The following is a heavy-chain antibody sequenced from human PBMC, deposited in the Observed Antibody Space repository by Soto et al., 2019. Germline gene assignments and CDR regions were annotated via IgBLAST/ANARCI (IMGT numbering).Heavy chain of an antibody. D-gene: IGHD1-26*01. CDR1: GGSIRSYD. CDR2: IYYSRST. V-gene: IGHV4-59*08. J-gene: IGHJ4*02. CDR3: ARRYGSAIDY. Sequence: XTLYLTSAVSGGSIRSYDGRWIRQPPGKGLERIGYIYYSRSTNYNPSLKSRVPISVDTSKNQFSLKLSSVTAADTAVYYCARRYGSAIDYWGQGTLVTVSS.